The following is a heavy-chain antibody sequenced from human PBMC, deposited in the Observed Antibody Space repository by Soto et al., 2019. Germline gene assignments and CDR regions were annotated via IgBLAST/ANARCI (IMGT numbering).Heavy chain of an antibody. CDR1: GCSISSYS. J-gene: IGHJ3*02. V-gene: IGHV4-59*01. Sequence: SETLSLTCTVSGCSISSYSWSWIRQPPGKGLEWIGYIYYSGSTNYNPSLKSRVTISVDTSKNQFSLKLSSVTAADTAVYYCARRYGSAFDIWGQGTMVTVS. CDR3: ARRYGSAFDI. CDR2: IYYSGST. D-gene: IGHD4-17*01.